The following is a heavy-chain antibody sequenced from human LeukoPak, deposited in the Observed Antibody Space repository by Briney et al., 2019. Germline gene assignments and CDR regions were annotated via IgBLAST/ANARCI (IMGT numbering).Heavy chain of an antibody. V-gene: IGHV3-11*06. Sequence: GGSLRLSCVASGFTFGDYYMTWIRQAPGKGLEWVSSISSSSSYIYYADSVKGRFTISRDNAKNSLYLQMNSLRAEDTAVYYCARVPMDGYNPGYFDYWGQGTLVTVSS. CDR1: GFTFGDYY. CDR2: ISSSSSYI. J-gene: IGHJ4*02. D-gene: IGHD5-24*01. CDR3: ARVPMDGYNPGYFDY.